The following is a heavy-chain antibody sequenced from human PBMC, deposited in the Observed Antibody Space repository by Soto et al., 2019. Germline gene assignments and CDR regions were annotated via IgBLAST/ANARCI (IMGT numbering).Heavy chain of an antibody. D-gene: IGHD3-22*01. Sequence: SSETLSITCTVSGGPISSGGFYWNWIRRHPGKGLEWIGSIFYSGSTYYNPSLKSRVTISVGTSKNQFSLKLTSVTAADTAVYYCARVFYYNNTRKPTFYIRCQGTAVTVS. CDR2: IFYSGST. J-gene: IGHJ3*02. CDR3: ARVFYYNNTRKPTFYI. V-gene: IGHV4-31*03. CDR1: GGPISSGGFY.